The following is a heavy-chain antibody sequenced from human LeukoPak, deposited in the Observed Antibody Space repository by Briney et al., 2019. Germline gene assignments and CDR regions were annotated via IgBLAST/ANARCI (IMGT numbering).Heavy chain of an antibody. CDR1: GYTFTSYY. D-gene: IGHD6-19*01. J-gene: IGHJ4*02. CDR3: ARSRPAVAGTGAFDF. V-gene: IGHV1-46*01. CDR2: INPSGGST. Sequence: ASVKVSCKASGYTFTSYYMHWVRQAPGQGLEWMGIINPSGGSTSYAQKFQGRVTMTRDTSTSTVYMELSSLRSEDTAVYYCARSRPAVAGTGAFDFWGQGTLVTVSS.